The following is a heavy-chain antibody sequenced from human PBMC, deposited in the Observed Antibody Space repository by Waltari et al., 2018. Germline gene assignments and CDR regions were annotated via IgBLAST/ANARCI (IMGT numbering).Heavy chain of an antibody. V-gene: IGHV3-48*03. J-gene: IGHJ4*02. CDR3: AREGNWGEGDY. Sequence: EVQLVESGGGLVQPGGSLRLSCAASGFTFSSYDMNWVRQAPGKGLEWVSYISSSGSTIYYADSVKGRFTISRDNAKNSLYLQMNSLRAEDTAVYYCAREGNWGEGDYWGQGTLVTVSS. D-gene: IGHD7-27*01. CDR2: ISSSGSTI. CDR1: GFTFSSYD.